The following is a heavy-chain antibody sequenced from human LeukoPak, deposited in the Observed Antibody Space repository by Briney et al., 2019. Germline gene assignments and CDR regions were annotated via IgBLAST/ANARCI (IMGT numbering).Heavy chain of an antibody. D-gene: IGHD6-13*01. CDR3: ARSLNTAAGRTAEYFQH. V-gene: IGHV4-59*01. CDR1: GGSISSYY. CDR2: IYYSGST. J-gene: IGHJ1*01. Sequence: SETLSLTCTVSGGSISSYYWSWIRQPPGTGLEWIGYIYYSGSTNYNPSLKSRVTISVDTSKNQFSLKLSSVTAADTAVYYCARSLNTAAGRTAEYFQHWGQGTLVTVSS.